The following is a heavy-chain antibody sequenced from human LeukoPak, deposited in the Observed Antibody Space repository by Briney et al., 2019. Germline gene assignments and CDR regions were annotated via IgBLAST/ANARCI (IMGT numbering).Heavy chain of an antibody. Sequence: AGGSLRLSCAASGFPFSTKGMHGAGQAPAKGLEWVAVISYDGSNKYYADSVKGRFTISRDNSKNTLYLQMNSLRAEDTAVYYCAKDGSGYSGYADYWGQGTLVTVSS. CDR1: GFPFSTKG. D-gene: IGHD5-12*01. J-gene: IGHJ4*02. CDR2: ISYDGSNK. CDR3: AKDGSGYSGYADY. V-gene: IGHV3-30*18.